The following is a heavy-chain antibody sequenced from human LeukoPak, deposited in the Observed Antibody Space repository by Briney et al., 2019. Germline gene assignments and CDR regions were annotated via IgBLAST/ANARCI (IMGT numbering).Heavy chain of an antibody. CDR1: GDSVSSNSAA. CDR2: TYYRSKWYN. V-gene: IGHV6-1*01. Sequence: SQTLTLTCAISGDSVSSNSAAWNWIRQSPSRGLEWLGRTYYRSKWYNDYAVSVKSRITINPDTSKNQFSLQLNSVTPEDTAVYYCAGEAYSSGWYVYWYFDLWGRGTLVTVSS. D-gene: IGHD6-19*01. CDR3: AGEAYSSGWYVYWYFDL. J-gene: IGHJ2*01.